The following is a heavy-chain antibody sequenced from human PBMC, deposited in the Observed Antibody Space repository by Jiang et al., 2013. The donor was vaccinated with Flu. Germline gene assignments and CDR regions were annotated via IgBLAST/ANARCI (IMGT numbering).Heavy chain of an antibody. CDR3: ARVGYYDSSVTDY. J-gene: IGHJ4*02. V-gene: IGHV4-59*01. D-gene: IGHD3-22*01. CDR1: GGSISSYY. Sequence: SLTCTVSGGSISSYYWSWIRQPPGKGLEWIGYIYYSGSTNYNPSLKSRVTISVDTSKNQFSLKLSSVTAADTAVYYCARVGYYDSSVTDYWGQGTLVTVSS. CDR2: IYYSGST.